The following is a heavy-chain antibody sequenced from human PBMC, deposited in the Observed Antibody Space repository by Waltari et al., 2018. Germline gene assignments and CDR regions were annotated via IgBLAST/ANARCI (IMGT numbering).Heavy chain of an antibody. CDR2: INPKSGET. Sequence: QVQLVQSGTEVKKPGASVKVSCKASGYTFAGHHIHRVRQAPGQGLEWMGWINPKSGETSYALKLEGRVTLTTDTATTTAFMELSDLKSDDTAIYYCAKDRYTSTWGSGTGDSWGQGTLVTVSS. D-gene: IGHD6-19*01. J-gene: IGHJ4*02. CDR1: GYTFAGHH. V-gene: IGHV1-2*02. CDR3: AKDRYTSTWGSGTGDS.